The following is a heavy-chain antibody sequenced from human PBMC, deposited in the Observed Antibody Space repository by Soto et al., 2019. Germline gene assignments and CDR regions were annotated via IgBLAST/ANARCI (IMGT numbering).Heavy chain of an antibody. CDR3: ASDVIKCYYASRKDDFDI. V-gene: IGHV3-21*01. D-gene: IGHD3-10*01. J-gene: IGHJ3*02. CDR1: GFTSSSYG. Sequence: TGGSLRLSCAASGFTSSSYGMNWVRQAPGKGLEWVSSISSSSSYIYYADSVKGRFTISRDNAKNSLYLQMNSLRAEDTAVYYCASDVIKCYYASRKDDFDIWGQGTMVTVS. CDR2: ISSSSSYI.